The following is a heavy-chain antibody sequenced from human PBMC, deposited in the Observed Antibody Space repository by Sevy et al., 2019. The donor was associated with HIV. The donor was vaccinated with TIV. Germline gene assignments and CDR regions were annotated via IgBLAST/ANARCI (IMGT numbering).Heavy chain of an antibody. Sequence: SETLSLTCAVYGGSFSGYYWSWIRQPPGKGLEWIGEINHSGSTNYNPSLKSRVTISVDTSTNQFSLKLSSVTAADTAVYYCARGGRRGPAALYYYYGMDVWGQGTTVTVSS. J-gene: IGHJ6*02. CDR2: INHSGST. D-gene: IGHD2-2*01. CDR3: ARGGRRGPAALYYYYGMDV. V-gene: IGHV4-34*01. CDR1: GGSFSGYY.